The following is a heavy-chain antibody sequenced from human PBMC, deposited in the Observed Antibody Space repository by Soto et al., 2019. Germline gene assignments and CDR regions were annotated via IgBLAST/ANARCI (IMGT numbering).Heavy chain of an antibody. J-gene: IGHJ6*02. CDR3: AKAGMDTMVRGVIGSVKYYYGMDV. Sequence: PGGSLRLSCAASGFTFSSYAMSWVRQAPGKGLEWVSAISGSGGSTYYADSVKGRFTISRDNSKNTLYLQMNSLRAEDTAVYYCAKAGMDTMVRGVIGSVKYYYGMDVWGQGTTVTVSS. CDR2: ISGSGGST. CDR1: GFTFSSYA. V-gene: IGHV3-23*01. D-gene: IGHD3-10*01.